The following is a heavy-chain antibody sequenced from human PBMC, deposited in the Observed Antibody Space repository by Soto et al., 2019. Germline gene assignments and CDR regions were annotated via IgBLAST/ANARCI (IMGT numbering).Heavy chain of an antibody. CDR2: IKEDGSEK. CDR1: GLTFSNYW. J-gene: IGHJ4*02. CDR3: AVGREVRGVTWGNFDY. Sequence: EVQLVESGGGLVQPGGSLRLSCAASGLTFSNYWMSWVRQAPGKGLEWVANIKEDGSEKYYVDSVKGRFTISRDNAKNSLYLQMNSLRAEDTAVFYCAVGREVRGVTWGNFDYWGQGTLVTVSS. D-gene: IGHD3-10*01. V-gene: IGHV3-7*01.